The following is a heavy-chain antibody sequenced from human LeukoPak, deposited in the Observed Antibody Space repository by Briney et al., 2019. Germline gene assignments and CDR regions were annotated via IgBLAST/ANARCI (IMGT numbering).Heavy chain of an antibody. J-gene: IGHJ4*02. CDR2: IRYDGSNK. Sequence: GGSLRLSCAASGFTFSSYGMHWVRQAPGKGLEWVAFIRYDGSNKYYADSVKGRFTISRDNSKNTLYLQMNSLRAEDTAVYYCAKGLLAVAGRSYYFDYWGQGTLVTVSS. V-gene: IGHV3-30*02. CDR1: GFTFSSYG. D-gene: IGHD6-19*01. CDR3: AKGLLAVAGRSYYFDY.